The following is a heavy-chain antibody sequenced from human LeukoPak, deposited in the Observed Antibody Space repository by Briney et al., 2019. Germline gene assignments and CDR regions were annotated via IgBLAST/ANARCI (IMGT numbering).Heavy chain of an antibody. D-gene: IGHD3-10*01. V-gene: IGHV3-23*01. CDR1: GFTFRNYA. J-gene: IGHJ4*02. Sequence: GGSLRLSCAASGFTFRNYAMTWVRQAPGQGLERVSGISGSGGSTYYADSVKGRFTISRDNSKNTLYLHMNSLRAEDTAVYYCAKARLTMIRGVFPVWGQGTLVTVSS. CDR3: AKARLTMIRGVFPV. CDR2: ISGSGGST.